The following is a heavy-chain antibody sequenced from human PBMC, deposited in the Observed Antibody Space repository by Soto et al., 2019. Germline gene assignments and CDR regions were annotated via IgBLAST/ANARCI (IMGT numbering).Heavy chain of an antibody. CDR2: INAGNGNT. CDR3: TLGSWSAETFDI. Sequence: ASVKVSCKASGYTFTSYAMHWVRQAPGQRLEWMGWINAGNGNTKYSQKFQGRVTITRDTSASTAYLELSSLRSEDTAVYYCTLGSWSAETFDIWGRGTMVTVSS. D-gene: IGHD6-13*01. V-gene: IGHV1-3*01. CDR1: GYTFTSYA. J-gene: IGHJ3*02.